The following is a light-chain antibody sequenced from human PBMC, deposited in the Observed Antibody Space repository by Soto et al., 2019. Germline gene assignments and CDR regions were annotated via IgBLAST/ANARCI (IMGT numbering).Light chain of an antibody. V-gene: IGKV1-16*02. CDR3: QQYVSYPIT. CDR2: RAS. J-gene: IGKJ5*01. Sequence: DIQMTQSPSSLSASVGDRVTITCRSSRDIGNYLDWFQQKPGKAPTSLIYRASSLQTGVPSKFSGGGGGTDFTLTINSLQPEDSATYFCQQYVSYPITFGQGTRLEI. CDR1: RDIGNY.